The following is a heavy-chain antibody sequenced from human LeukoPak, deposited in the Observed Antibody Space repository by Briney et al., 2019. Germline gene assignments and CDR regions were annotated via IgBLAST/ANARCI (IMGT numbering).Heavy chain of an antibody. J-gene: IGHJ4*02. CDR2: IYYSGST. Sequence: PSETLSLTCTVSGGSISSSSYYWGWIRQPPGKGLEWIGSIYYSGSTYYNPSLKSRVTISVDTSKNQFSLKLSSVTAADTAVYYCARLSVTADSSGYYDYWGQGTLVTVSS. CDR1: GGSISSSSYY. V-gene: IGHV4-39*01. D-gene: IGHD3-22*01. CDR3: ARLSVTADSSGYYDY.